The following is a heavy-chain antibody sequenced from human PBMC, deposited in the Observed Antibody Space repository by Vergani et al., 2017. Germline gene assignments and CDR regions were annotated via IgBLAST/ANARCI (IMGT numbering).Heavy chain of an antibody. J-gene: IGHJ4*02. V-gene: IGHV3-23*04. CDR2: ISGSGGST. CDR1: GFTFSSYA. CDR3: AGDMRYCSGGSCYCFDY. D-gene: IGHD2-15*01. Sequence: EVQLVESGGGLVQPGGSLRLSCAASGFTFSSYAMSWVRQAPGTGLEWVSAISGSGGSTYYADSVKGRFTITRDNSKNTLYLQMNSLRAEDTAVYYCAGDMRYCSGGSCYCFDYWGQGTLVTVSS.